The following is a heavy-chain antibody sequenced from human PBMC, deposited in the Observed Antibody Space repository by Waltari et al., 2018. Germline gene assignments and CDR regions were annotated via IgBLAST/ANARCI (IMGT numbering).Heavy chain of an antibody. CDR1: GFTFSSYS. CDR3: ASTTGSRASFDI. D-gene: IGHD1-1*01. CDR2: ISSSSSYI. Sequence: EVQLVESGGGLVKPGGSLRLSCAASGFTFSSYSMNWVRQDPGKGLEWVSSISSSSSYIYYADSVKGRFTISRDNAKNSLYLQMNSLRAEDTAVYYCASTTGSRASFDIWGQGTMVTVSS. J-gene: IGHJ3*02. V-gene: IGHV3-21*01.